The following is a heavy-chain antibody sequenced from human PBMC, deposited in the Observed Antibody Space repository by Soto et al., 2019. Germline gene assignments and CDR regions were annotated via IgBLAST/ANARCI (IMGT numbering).Heavy chain of an antibody. CDR3: AKAHYDSSGYSPDAFDI. CDR2: ISGSGGST. CDR1: GFTFSSYA. D-gene: IGHD3-22*01. Sequence: PGGSLRLSCAASGFTFSSYAMSWVRQAPGKGLEWVSAISGSGGSTYSADSVKGRFTISRDNSKNTLYLQMNSLRAEDTAVYYCAKAHYDSSGYSPDAFDIWGPGTMVSVAS. V-gene: IGHV3-23*01. J-gene: IGHJ3*02.